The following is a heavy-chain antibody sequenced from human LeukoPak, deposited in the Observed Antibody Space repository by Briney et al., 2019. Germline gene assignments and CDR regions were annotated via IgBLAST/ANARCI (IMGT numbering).Heavy chain of an antibody. CDR1: GFTFSSYA. CDR2: ISYDGSNK. CDR3: ARDRIAVAGTADY. Sequence: GGSLGLSCAASGFTFSSYAMHWVRQAPGKGLEWVAVISYDGSNKYYADSVKGRFTISRDNSKNTLYLQMNSLRAEDTAVYYCARDRIAVAGTADYWGQGTLVIVSS. J-gene: IGHJ4*02. D-gene: IGHD6-19*01. V-gene: IGHV3-30-3*01.